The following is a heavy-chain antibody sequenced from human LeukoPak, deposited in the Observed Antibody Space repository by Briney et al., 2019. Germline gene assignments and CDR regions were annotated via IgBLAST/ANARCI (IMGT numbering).Heavy chain of an antibody. CDR3: ARDGVGYYDSSGYYYFQH. V-gene: IGHV1-2*02. CDR1: GYTFTGYY. CDR2: INPNSGGT. J-gene: IGHJ1*01. Sequence: ASVKVSCKASGYTFTGYYMHWVRQAPGQGLEWMGWINPNSGGTNYAQKFQGRVTMTRDTSIRTAYMELGRLRSDDTAVYYCARDGVGYYDSSGYYYFQHWGQGTLVTVSS. D-gene: IGHD3-22*01.